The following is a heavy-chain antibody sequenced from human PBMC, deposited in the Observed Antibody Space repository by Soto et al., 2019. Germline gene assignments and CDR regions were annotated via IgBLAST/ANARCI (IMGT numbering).Heavy chain of an antibody. Sequence: QVQLVQSGAEVNKPGSSVKVSCKASGDTFNFYTITWVRQATGLGLEWMGRFNPILRFSNYELKFQGRVTLTADKSTSAAYMVLSSLRSEDTAIYYCATSFGSGSRAFDYWGQGALVTVSS. CDR1: GDTFNFYT. D-gene: IGHD3-10*01. CDR2: FNPILRFS. J-gene: IGHJ4*02. V-gene: IGHV1-69*02. CDR3: ATSFGSGSRAFDY.